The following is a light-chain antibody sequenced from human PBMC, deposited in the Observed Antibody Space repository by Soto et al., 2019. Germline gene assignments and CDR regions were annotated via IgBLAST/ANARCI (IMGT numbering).Light chain of an antibody. CDR3: QQYGSSHRT. CDR1: QSVSSNY. CDR2: GAS. V-gene: IGKV3-20*01. J-gene: IGKJ1*01. Sequence: EIVLTQSPGTLSLSPGKRATLSCRASQSVSSNYLAWYQQKPGQAPRLLIYGASSRATGIPDRFSGGGSGTDFTLTISRLEPEDFAVYYCQQYGSSHRTFGQGTKVEIK.